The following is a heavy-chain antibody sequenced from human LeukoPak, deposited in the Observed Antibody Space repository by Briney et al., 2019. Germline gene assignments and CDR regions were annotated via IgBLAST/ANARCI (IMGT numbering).Heavy chain of an antibody. CDR2: IKQDGSEK. J-gene: IGHJ6*03. D-gene: IGHD6-13*01. CDR1: GFTFSSYW. V-gene: IGHV3-7*01. CDR3: ARATSSSWYNYYYYMDV. Sequence: GGSLRLSCAASGFTFSSYWMSWVRQAPGKGLEWVANIKQDGSEKYYVDSVKGRFTISRDNAKNSLYLQMNSLRAEDTAVYYCARATSSSWYNYYYYMDVWGKGTTVTVSS.